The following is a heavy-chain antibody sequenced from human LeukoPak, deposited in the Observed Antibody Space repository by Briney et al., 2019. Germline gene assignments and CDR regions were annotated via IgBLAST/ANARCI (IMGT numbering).Heavy chain of an antibody. CDR3: ARDPVLAVGATGVAFDI. J-gene: IGHJ3*02. D-gene: IGHD1-26*01. CDR1: GGSISSYS. V-gene: IGHV4-4*07. CDR2: IYTSGST. Sequence: SETLSLTCTVSGGSISSYSWSWIRQPAGKGLEWIGRIYTSGSTDYNPSLKSRVTMSLDTSKNQSHLKVSSVTAADTAVYYCARDPVLAVGATGVAFDIWGQGTMVTVSS.